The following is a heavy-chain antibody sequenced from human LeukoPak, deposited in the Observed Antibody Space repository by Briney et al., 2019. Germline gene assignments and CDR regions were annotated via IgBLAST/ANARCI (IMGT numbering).Heavy chain of an antibody. Sequence: GASVTVSCKASGYTFTDYYLHWVRQAPGQGLEWMGWINPTSGATTYVEKFQGSVPMPRATSITPAYMELSSLRSDDTAVYYCASLGVTTLSFYGMDVWGQGTTVTVSS. CDR1: GYTFTDYY. CDR3: ASLGVTTLSFYGMDV. V-gene: IGHV1-2*02. CDR2: INPTSGAT. D-gene: IGHD1-26*01. J-gene: IGHJ6*02.